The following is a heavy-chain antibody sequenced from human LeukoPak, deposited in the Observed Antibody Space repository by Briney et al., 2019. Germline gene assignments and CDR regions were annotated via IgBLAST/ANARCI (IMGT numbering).Heavy chain of an antibody. D-gene: IGHD6-13*01. CDR3: ARVPSSSSSELDY. J-gene: IGHJ4*02. CDR2: MNPNSGNT. Sequence: ASVKVSCKASGGTFSSYAISWVRQATGQGLEWMGWMNPNSGNTGYAQKFQGRVTMTRNTSISTAYMELSSLRSEDTAVYYCARVPSSSSSELDYWGQGTLVTVSS. V-gene: IGHV1-8*02. CDR1: GGTFSSYA.